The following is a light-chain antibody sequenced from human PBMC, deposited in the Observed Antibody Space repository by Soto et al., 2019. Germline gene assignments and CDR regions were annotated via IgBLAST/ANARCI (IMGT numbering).Light chain of an antibody. CDR2: DVS. J-gene: IGLJ1*01. V-gene: IGLV2-14*01. Sequence: QSVLTQPASVSGSPGQSITISCTGTSSDVGGYNYVSWYQQHPGKAPKLMIYDVSNRPSGVSNRFSGSKSGNTASLTISGLQAEVETDYYCRSYTSTITRYVFGTGTRSPS. CDR1: SSDVGGYNY. CDR3: RSYTSTITRYV.